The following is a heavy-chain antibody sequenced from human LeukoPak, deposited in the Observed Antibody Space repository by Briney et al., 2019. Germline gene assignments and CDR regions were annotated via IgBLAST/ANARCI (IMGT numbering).Heavy chain of an antibody. CDR3: AREALGFWFDP. Sequence: ASVTVSCKASGYTFTGYYMHWVRQAPGQGLEWMGWIKPNSGGTNYAQKFQGRVTITRETSISTAYMELSRLRSDDTAVYYCAREALGFWFDPWGQGTLVTVPS. CDR1: GYTFTGYY. D-gene: IGHD7-27*01. J-gene: IGHJ5*02. CDR2: IKPNSGGT. V-gene: IGHV1-2*02.